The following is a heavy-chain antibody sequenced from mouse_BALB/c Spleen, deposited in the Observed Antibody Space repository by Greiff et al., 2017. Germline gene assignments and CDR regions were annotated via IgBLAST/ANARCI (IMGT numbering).Heavy chain of an antibody. V-gene: IGHV1-7*01. Sequence: QVQLQQSGAELAKPGASVKMSCKASGYTFTSYWMHWVKQRPGQGLEWIGYINPSTGYTEYNQKFKDKATLTADKSSSTAYMQLSSLTSEDSAVYYCARSKVAYWGQGTLVTVSA. CDR2: INPSTGYT. J-gene: IGHJ3*01. CDR3: ARSKVAY. CDR1: GYTFTSYW.